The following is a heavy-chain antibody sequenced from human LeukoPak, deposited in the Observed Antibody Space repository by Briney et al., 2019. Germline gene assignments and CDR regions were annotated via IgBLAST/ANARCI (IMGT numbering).Heavy chain of an antibody. CDR2: ISPNSGGT. V-gene: IGHV1-2*02. Sequence: ASVKVSCKASAYTFTGYYMHWVRQAPGQGLEWMGWISPNSGGTNYAQKFQGRVTMTRDTSISTAYMELSRLRSDDTAVYYCARGDLTQDIVVVPAIWGQGTLVTVSS. D-gene: IGHD2-2*01. J-gene: IGHJ4*02. CDR3: ARGDLTQDIVVVPAI. CDR1: AYTFTGYY.